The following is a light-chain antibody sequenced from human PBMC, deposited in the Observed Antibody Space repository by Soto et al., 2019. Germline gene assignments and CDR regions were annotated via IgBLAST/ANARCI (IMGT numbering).Light chain of an antibody. J-gene: IGKJ1*01. CDR2: GAS. V-gene: IGKV1-6*01. Sequence: AIQLTQSPSSLSASVGDRLSITCRASQGIRNDLGWYQHKPGKAPKLLIHGASSLQSGVPSRFSGSASGTEFTLTISSLQPEDLASYYCLQDHSYPWTFGQGTKVEI. CDR1: QGIRND. CDR3: LQDHSYPWT.